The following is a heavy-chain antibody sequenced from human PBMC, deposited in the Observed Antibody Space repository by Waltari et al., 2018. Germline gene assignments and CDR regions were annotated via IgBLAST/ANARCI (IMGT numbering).Heavy chain of an antibody. CDR3: ATPGGYDTSGFLL. CDR2: IYYSGTA. Sequence: QVQLQESGPGLVKPSQTLSLTCTVSGGSLRSGGYYWGWIRQRSGKGLEWLGYIYYSGTANYNPSLKSRLSMSVDTSKNQFSLRLTSVTAADTAVYYCATPGGYDTSGFLLWGQGTLVSVSS. J-gene: IGHJ4*02. CDR1: GGSLRSGGYY. D-gene: IGHD3-22*01. V-gene: IGHV4-31*03.